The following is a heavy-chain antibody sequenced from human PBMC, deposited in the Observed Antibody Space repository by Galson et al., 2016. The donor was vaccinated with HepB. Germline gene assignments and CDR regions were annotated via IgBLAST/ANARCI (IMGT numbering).Heavy chain of an antibody. J-gene: IGHJ5*02. CDR3: ARFASTVTFNWFDP. CDR1: GGSISSGGYY. Sequence: TLSLTCTVSGGSISSGGYYWNWIRQHPGKGLEWIGYIYDSGSTNYNPSLRSRVAISVDTSKNQFSLKLTSVTAADTAVYYCARFASTVTFNWFDPWGQGTLVTVSS. V-gene: IGHV4-31*03. CDR2: IYDSGST. D-gene: IGHD4-17*01.